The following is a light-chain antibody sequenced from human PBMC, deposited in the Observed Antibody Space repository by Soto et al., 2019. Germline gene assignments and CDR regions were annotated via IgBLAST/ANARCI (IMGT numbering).Light chain of an antibody. CDR2: GAS. CDR3: QQYVTSPT. J-gene: IGKJ3*01. Sequence: EIVLTQSPGTLSLSPGERATLSCRASQSLSDNYLAWYQHKPGQAPRLLIYGASSSATGIPDRFSGSGSGTDFTLTISRLEPEDFAVYYCQQYVTSPTFGPGTKVDTK. CDR1: QSLSDNY. V-gene: IGKV3-20*01.